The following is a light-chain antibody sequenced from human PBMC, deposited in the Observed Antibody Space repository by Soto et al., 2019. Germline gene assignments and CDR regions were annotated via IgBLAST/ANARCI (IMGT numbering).Light chain of an antibody. V-gene: IGKV1-39*01. Sequence: DIQMTQSPSSLSASVGDRVTITCRASQSISSYLNWYQQKPGKAPKLLIYAASSLQSGVPSRFSGSRSGTAVTLTISRLQPEDFATYNCQQSYSTPPYSFAQGTKLAIK. J-gene: IGKJ2*01. CDR3: QQSYSTPPYS. CDR2: AAS. CDR1: QSISSY.